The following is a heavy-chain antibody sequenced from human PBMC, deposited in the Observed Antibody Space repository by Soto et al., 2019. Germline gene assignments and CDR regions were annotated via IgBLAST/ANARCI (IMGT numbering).Heavy chain of an antibody. J-gene: IGHJ6*02. CDR1: GGTFSSYA. CDR3: ARGHLPTIFVVVIAAEGDYYGMDV. V-gene: IGHV1-69*13. Sequence: ASVKVSCKASGGTFSSYAISWVRQAPGQGLEWMGGIIPIFGTANYAQKFQGRVTITADESMSTAYMELSSLRSEDTAVYYCARGHLPTIFVVVIAAEGDYYGMDVWGQGTTVTVSS. CDR2: IIPIFGTA. D-gene: IGHD3-3*01.